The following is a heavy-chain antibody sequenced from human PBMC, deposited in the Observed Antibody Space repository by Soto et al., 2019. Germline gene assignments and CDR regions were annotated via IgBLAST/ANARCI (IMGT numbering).Heavy chain of an antibody. J-gene: IGHJ4*02. CDR1: GYTFTSYA. Sequence: QVQLVQSGAEVKKPGASVKVSCKASGYTFTSYAMHWVRQAPGQRLEWMGWINAGNGNTKYSQKCQGRVTITRDTSASTAYMELSSLISEDTAVYYCARSIVVVTAADYWGQGTLVTVSS. V-gene: IGHV1-3*01. CDR3: ARSIVVVTAADY. D-gene: IGHD2-21*02. CDR2: INAGNGNT.